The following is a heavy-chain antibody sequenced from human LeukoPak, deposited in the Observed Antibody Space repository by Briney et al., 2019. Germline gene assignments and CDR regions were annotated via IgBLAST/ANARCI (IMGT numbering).Heavy chain of an antibody. CDR3: ARDLIVPDAMTGSGSYSTDY. CDR1: GGSFSGYY. J-gene: IGHJ4*02. Sequence: SETLSLTCAVYGGSFSGYYWSWIRQPPGKGLEWIGEINHSGSTNYNPSLKSRVTMSVDTSKNQFSLKLSSVTAADTAVYYCARDLIVPDAMTGSGSYSTDYWGQGTLATVSS. D-gene: IGHD3-10*01. V-gene: IGHV4-34*01. CDR2: INHSGST.